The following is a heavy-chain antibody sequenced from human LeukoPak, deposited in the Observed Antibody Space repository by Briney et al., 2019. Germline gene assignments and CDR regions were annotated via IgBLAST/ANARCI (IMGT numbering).Heavy chain of an antibody. CDR3: ARQGTVVRYFDY. V-gene: IGHV4-39*01. CDR1: GGSISSSSYY. CDR2: IYYSGST. J-gene: IGHJ4*02. Sequence: SETLSLTCTVSGGSISSSSYYWGWIRQPSGKGLEWIGSIYYSGSTYYNPSLKSRVTISVDTSKNQFSLKLSSVTAADTAVYYCARQGTVVRYFDYWGQGTLVTVSS. D-gene: IGHD4-23*01.